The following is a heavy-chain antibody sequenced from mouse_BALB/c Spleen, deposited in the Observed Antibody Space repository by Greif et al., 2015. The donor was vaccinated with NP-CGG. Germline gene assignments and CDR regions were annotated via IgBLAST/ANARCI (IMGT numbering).Heavy chain of an antibody. CDR2: ISSGGSYT. CDR1: GFTFSSYA. CDR3: ARRNYVYGMDY. Sequence: EVKLMESGGGLVKPGGSLKLSCAASGFTFSSYAMSWVRQSPEKRLEWVAEISSGGSYTYYPDTVTGRFTISRDDAKNTLYLEMSSLRSEDTAMYYCARRNYVYGMDYWGQGTSVTVSS. V-gene: IGHV5-9-4*01. D-gene: IGHD2-1*01. J-gene: IGHJ4*01.